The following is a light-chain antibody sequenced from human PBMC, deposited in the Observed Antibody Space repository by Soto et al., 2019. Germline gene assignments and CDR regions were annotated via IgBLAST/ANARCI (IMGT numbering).Light chain of an antibody. CDR2: AAS. J-gene: IGKJ5*01. CDR3: QQGNSSPLT. CDR1: QGISSW. Sequence: DIQMTQSPSSVSASVGDRVTITCRASQGISSWLVWYQQKPGKAPKLLIYAASSLQSGVPSRFSGSGSGTDFTLTISSLQPEDFATYYCQQGNSSPLTFGQGTRLEIK. V-gene: IGKV1D-12*01.